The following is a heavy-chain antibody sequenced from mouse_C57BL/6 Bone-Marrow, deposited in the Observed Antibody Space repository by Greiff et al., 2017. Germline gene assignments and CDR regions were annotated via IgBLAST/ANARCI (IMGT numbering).Heavy chain of an antibody. CDR3: AECSSYFWYFDV. J-gene: IGHJ1*03. CDR1: GYTFTDYY. Sequence: VQLQESGAELVRPGASVKLSCKASGYTFTDYYINWVKQRPGQGLEWIARIYPGSGNTYYNEKFKGKATLTAEKSSSTAYMQLSSLTSEDSAVYFCAECSSYFWYFDVWGTGTTVTVSS. D-gene: IGHD1-1*01. V-gene: IGHV1-76*01. CDR2: IYPGSGNT.